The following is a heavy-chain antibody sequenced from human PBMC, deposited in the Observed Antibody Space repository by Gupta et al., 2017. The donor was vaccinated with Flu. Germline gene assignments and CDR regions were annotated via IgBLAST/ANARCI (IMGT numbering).Heavy chain of an antibody. CDR1: GFTFSNYA. CDR2: INGSGGNT. Sequence: ASGFTFSNYAMIWVRQAPGKGLEWVSDINGSGGNTHYADSVKGRFTISRDNSKSTLYLQMNSLRAEDTAVYYCAKDQVTYWGQGTLVTVSS. CDR3: AKDQVTY. V-gene: IGHV3-23*01. J-gene: IGHJ4*02. D-gene: IGHD4-4*01.